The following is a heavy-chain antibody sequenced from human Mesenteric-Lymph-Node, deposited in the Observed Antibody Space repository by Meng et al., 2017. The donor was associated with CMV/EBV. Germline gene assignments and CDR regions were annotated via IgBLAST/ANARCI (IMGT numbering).Heavy chain of an antibody. J-gene: IGHJ4*02. CDR3: ARDRRDGYNYFDY. CDR1: DSVSSNSAA. CDR2: TYYRSKWYN. V-gene: IGHV6-1*01. Sequence: DSVSSNSAAWNWIRQSPSRGLGWLGRTYYRSKWYNDYAVSVKSRIIINPDTSKNQFSLQLNSVTPEDTDVYYCARDRRDGYNYFDYWGQGTLVTVSS. D-gene: IGHD5-24*01.